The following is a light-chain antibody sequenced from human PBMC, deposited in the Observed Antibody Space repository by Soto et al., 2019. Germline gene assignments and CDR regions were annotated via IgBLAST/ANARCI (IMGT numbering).Light chain of an antibody. CDR1: QTVSSTY. CDR3: QQYGSSPFT. V-gene: IGKV3-20*01. CDR2: GAS. Sequence: ESVLTQSPGTLSLSPGERATLSCRASQTVSSTYLAWYQQKPGQAPRLLIYGASNRATGIPDRFSGSGSGIDFTLTSSRLEPEDFAVYYCQQYGSSPFTFGPGTKVDIK. J-gene: IGKJ3*01.